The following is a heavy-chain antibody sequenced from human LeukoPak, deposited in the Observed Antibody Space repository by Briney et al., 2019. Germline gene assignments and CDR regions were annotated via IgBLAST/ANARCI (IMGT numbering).Heavy chain of an antibody. CDR2: ISGSGGST. D-gene: IGHD1-14*01. CDR3: AKSGITGTTTYYYYYMDV. V-gene: IGHV3-23*01. Sequence: GGSLRLSCAASGFTFSNYWMSWVRQAPGKGLEWVSAISGSGGSTYYADSVKGRFTISRDNSKNTLYLQMNSLRAEDTAVYYCAKSGITGTTTYYYYYMDVWGKGTTVTVSS. CDR1: GFTFSNYW. J-gene: IGHJ6*03.